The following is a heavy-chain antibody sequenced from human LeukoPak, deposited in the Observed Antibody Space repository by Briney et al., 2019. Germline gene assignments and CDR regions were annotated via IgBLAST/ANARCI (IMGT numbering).Heavy chain of an antibody. CDR2: IYTSGST. V-gene: IGHV4-61*02. J-gene: IGHJ6*03. CDR1: GGSIGSGSYY. D-gene: IGHD5-18*01. CDR3: ARDGYSYGYYYYMDV. Sequence: SSETLSLTCTVSGGSIGSGSYYWSWIRQPAGKGLEWIGRIYTSGSTNYNPSLKSRVTISVDTSKNQFSLKLSSVTAADTAVFYCARDGYSYGYYYYMDVWGKGTTVTVSS.